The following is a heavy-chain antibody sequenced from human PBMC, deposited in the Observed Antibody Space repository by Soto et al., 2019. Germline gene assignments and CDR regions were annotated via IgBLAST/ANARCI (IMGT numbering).Heavy chain of an antibody. D-gene: IGHD2-21*02. J-gene: IGHJ4*02. CDR1: GFTFSSYG. CDR3: AKDKVPVVVTAPFDY. Sequence: GSLRLSCAASGFTFSSYGMHWVRQAPGKGLEWVAVTSYDGSNKYYADSVKGRFTVSRDKSKNTLYLQVNSLRAEDTAVYYCAKDKVPVVVTAPFDYWGQGTLVTVSS. CDR2: TSYDGSNK. V-gene: IGHV3-30*18.